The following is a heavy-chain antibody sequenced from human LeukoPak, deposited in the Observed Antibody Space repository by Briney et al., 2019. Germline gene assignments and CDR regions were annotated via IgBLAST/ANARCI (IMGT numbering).Heavy chain of an antibody. CDR2: IYTSGST. CDR1: GGSISSYY. D-gene: IGHD3-22*01. J-gene: IGHJ5*02. CDR3: ARLVSDYYDSSGYPYNWFDP. V-gene: IGHV4-4*07. Sequence: PSETLSLTCSVSGGSISSYYWSWIRQPAGKGLEWIGRIYTSGSTHYNPSLKSRVTMSVDTSKNQFSLKLSSVTAADTAVYYCARLVSDYYDSSGYPYNWFDPWGQGTLVTVSS.